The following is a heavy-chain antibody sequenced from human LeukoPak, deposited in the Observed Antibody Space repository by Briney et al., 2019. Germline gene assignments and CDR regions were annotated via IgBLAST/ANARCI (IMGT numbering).Heavy chain of an antibody. D-gene: IGHD3-22*01. V-gene: IGHV1-2*06. CDR2: ISPKSGGT. Sequence: ASVKVPCKASGYTFTGYYIHWVRQAPGQGLEWMGRISPKSGGTNYARKFQGRVTMTRDTSISTAYMELNGLRSDDTAVYYCARVEDRGFDPWGQGTLVTVSS. J-gene: IGHJ5*02. CDR3: ARVEDRGFDP. CDR1: GYTFTGYY.